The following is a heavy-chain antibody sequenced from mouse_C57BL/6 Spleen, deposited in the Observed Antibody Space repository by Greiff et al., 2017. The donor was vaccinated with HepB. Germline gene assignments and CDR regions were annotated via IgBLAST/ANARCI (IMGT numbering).Heavy chain of an antibody. Sequence: EVKLVESGEGLVKPGGSLKLSCAASGFTFSSYAMSWVRQTPEKRLEWVAYISSGGDYIYYADTVKGRFTISRDNARNTLYLQMSSPKSEDTAMYYCTRVRAYYAMDYWGQGTSVTVSS. CDR1: GFTFSSYA. J-gene: IGHJ4*01. CDR2: ISSGGDYI. V-gene: IGHV5-9-1*02. CDR3: TRVRAYYAMDY. D-gene: IGHD1-1*01.